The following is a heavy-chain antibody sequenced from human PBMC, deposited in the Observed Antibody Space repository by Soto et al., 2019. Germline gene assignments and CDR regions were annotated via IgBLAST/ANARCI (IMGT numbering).Heavy chain of an antibody. J-gene: IGHJ6*02. CDR3: ARDLWGYCGADCYPLDV. D-gene: IGHD2-21*02. V-gene: IGHV4-59*01. CDR1: GGSISRYY. CDR2: MYNTGST. Sequence: SETLSLTCTVSGGSISRYYWSWIRQPPGKGLEWIGYMYNTGSTIYNPSLKSRVTISVDTSKNQFSLKLNSVTAADTAVYYCARDLWGYCGADCYPLDVWGQETTVTVS.